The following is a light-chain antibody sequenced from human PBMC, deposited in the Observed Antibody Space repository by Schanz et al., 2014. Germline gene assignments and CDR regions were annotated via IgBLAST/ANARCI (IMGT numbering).Light chain of an antibody. CDR3: QQYYGLPLT. V-gene: IGKV4-1*01. CDR1: QSVLYSSNNKNY. J-gene: IGKJ4*01. CDR2: WAS. Sequence: DIVMTQSPDSLAVSLGERATINCESSQSVLYSSNNKNYLAWYQQKPGQPPKLLIYWASTRESGVPDRFSGSGSGTDFTLTISSLQAEDVAVYYCQQYYGLPLTFGGGTKVEIK.